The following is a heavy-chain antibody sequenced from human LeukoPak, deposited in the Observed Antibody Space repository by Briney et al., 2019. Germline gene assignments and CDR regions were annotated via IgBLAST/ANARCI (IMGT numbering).Heavy chain of an antibody. CDR1: GFTFSSYS. J-gene: IGHJ4*02. CDR2: ISSSSTYI. V-gene: IGHV3-21*01. D-gene: IGHD6-13*01. CDR3: AREGSSWYIPLGY. Sequence: GGSLRLSCAASGFTFSSYSMNWVRQAPGKGLEWVSSISSSSTYIYSADSVKGRFTISRDNAKNSLYLQMNSLRAEDTAVYYCAREGSSWYIPLGYWGQGTLVTVSS.